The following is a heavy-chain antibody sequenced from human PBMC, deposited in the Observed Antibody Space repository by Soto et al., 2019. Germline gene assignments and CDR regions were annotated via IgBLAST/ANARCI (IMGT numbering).Heavy chain of an antibody. J-gene: IGHJ4*02. V-gene: IGHV4-30-2*01. CDR3: ASLWFGGAQHYYFDY. CDR2: IYHSGST. D-gene: IGHD3-16*01. Sequence: TLSLTCAVSGGSISSGGYSWSWIRQPPGKGLEWIGYIYHSGSTYYNPSLKSRVTISVDRSKNQFSLKLSSVTAAATAVYYCASLWFGGAQHYYFDYWGQGTLVTVSS. CDR1: GGSISSGGYS.